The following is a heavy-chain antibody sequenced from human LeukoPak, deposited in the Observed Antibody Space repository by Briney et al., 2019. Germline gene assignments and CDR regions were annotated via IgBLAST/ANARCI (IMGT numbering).Heavy chain of an antibody. D-gene: IGHD3-22*01. CDR1: GFTFSRFA. V-gene: IGHV3-23*01. CDR2: ISGSDRTT. CDR3: ARYYYDSSGQRDYFDY. J-gene: IGHJ4*02. Sequence: GGSLRLSCEASGFTFSRFAMSWVRQAPGKGLEWVSSISGSDRTTYYADSVKGRFTISRDNSKNILYLQMNSLRAEDTAVYYCARYYYDSSGQRDYFDYWGQGTLVTVSS.